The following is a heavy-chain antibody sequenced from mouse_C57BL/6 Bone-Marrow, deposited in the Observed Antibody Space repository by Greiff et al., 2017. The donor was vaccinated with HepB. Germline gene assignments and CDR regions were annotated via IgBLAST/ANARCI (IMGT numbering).Heavy chain of an antibody. Sequence: VQLKESGPGLVKPSQSLSLTCSVTGYSITSGYYWNWIRQFPGNKLEWMGYISYDGSNNYNPSLKNRISITRDTSKNQFFLKLNSVTTEDTATYYCARGGTTVVYYFDYWGQGTTLTVSS. CDR1: GYSITSGYY. V-gene: IGHV3-6*01. D-gene: IGHD1-1*01. CDR2: ISYDGSN. CDR3: ARGGTTVVYYFDY. J-gene: IGHJ2*01.